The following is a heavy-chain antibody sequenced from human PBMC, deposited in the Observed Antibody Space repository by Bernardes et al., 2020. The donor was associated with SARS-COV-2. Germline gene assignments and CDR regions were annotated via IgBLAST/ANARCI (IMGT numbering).Heavy chain of an antibody. J-gene: IGHJ4*02. Sequence: TLSSTCTVSGGSISSSSYYWGWIRQPPGKGLEWIGSIYYSGSTYYNPSLKSRVTISVDTSKNQFSLKLSSVTAADTAVYYCARQEGTFVDYWGQGTLVTVSS. CDR3: ARQEGTFVDY. CDR2: IYYSGST. CDR1: GGSISSSSYY. D-gene: IGHD3-16*01. V-gene: IGHV4-39*07.